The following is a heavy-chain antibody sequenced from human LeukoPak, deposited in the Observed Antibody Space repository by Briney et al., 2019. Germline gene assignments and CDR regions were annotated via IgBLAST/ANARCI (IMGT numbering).Heavy chain of an antibody. J-gene: IGHJ5*02. CDR3: ARGWQINSSGGFVDP. Sequence: ASVRVSCKASGYIFTDYYVHWIRQAPGQGLEWMGLINPNSGGTNFAQKFQGRVTMTRDTSITTAYIELSSLSSDDTAVYYCARGWQINSSGGFVDPWGQGTLVTVSS. V-gene: IGHV1-2*02. CDR2: INPNSGGT. CDR1: GYIFTDYY. D-gene: IGHD6-6*01.